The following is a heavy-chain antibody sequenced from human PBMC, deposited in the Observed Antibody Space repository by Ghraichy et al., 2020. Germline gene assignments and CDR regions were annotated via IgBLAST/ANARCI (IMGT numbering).Heavy chain of an antibody. V-gene: IGHV4-34*01. CDR2: INHSGST. J-gene: IGHJ6*02. D-gene: IGHD2-2*02. CDR3: ARGDIVVVPAAIPYYYYYGMDV. CDR1: GESFSGYY. Sequence: SETLSLTCAVYGESFSGYYWSWIRQPPGKRLEWIGEINHSGSTNYNPSLKSRVTISVDTSKNQFSLKLSSVIAADTAVYYCARGDIVVVPAAIPYYYYYGMDVWGQGTTVTVSS.